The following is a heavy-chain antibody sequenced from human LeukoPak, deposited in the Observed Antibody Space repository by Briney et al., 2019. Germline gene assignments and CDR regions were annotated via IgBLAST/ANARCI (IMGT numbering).Heavy chain of an antibody. V-gene: IGHV4-39*01. D-gene: IGHD3-3*01. CDR3: ARGITIFGVVIEDWFDP. Sequence: PSETLSLTCAVSGGSISSSSYCWGWIRQPPGEGRGWIGSVYYSGSTYYNPSLKSQVTISVDTSKNQFSLKLSSVTAADTAVYYCARGITIFGVVIEDWFDPWGQGTPVTVSP. CDR2: VYYSGST. J-gene: IGHJ5*02. CDR1: GGSISSSSYC.